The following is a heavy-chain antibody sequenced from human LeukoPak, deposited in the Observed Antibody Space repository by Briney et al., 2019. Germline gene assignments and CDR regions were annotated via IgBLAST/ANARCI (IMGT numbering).Heavy chain of an antibody. CDR2: INWNGGST. CDR3: ARQDGGGYCSGGSCSYQYYFDH. Sequence: GGSLRLSCAASGFTFDDYGMSWVRQAPGKGLEWVSGINWNGGSTGYADSVKGRFTISRDNAKNSLYLQMNSLRAEDTAVYYCARQDGGGYCSGGSCSYQYYFDHWGQGTLVTVSS. D-gene: IGHD2-15*01. CDR1: GFTFDDYG. J-gene: IGHJ4*02. V-gene: IGHV3-20*04.